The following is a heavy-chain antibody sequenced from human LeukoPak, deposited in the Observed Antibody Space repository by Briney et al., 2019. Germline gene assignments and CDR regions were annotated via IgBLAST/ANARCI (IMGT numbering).Heavy chain of an antibody. J-gene: IGHJ4*02. V-gene: IGHV3-53*01. CDR1: GFTVSGNY. CDR2: IYSGGST. D-gene: IGHD2-2*01. Sequence: GGSLRLTCAASGFTVSGNYMSWVRQAPGKGLEWVSIIYSGGSTYYADSVKGRFTISRDNAENSLYLQMNSLRVEDTAVYFCARGEAVPAAWGQGTLVIVSS. CDR3: ARGEAVPAA.